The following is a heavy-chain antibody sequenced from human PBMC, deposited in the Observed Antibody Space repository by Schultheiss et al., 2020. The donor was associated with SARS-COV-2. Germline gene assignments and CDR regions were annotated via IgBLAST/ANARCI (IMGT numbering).Heavy chain of an antibody. CDR1: GYTFTSYD. V-gene: IGHV1-8*01. D-gene: IGHD6-13*01. CDR2: MNPNSGNT. CDR3: ARDAGVGSAAAGRVAVY. Sequence: ASVKVSCKASGYTFTSYDINWVRQATGQGLEWMGWMNPNSGNTGYAQKFQGRVTMTEDTSTDTAYMELSNLRSEDTAVYYCARDAGVGSAAAGRVAVYWGQGTLVTVSS. J-gene: IGHJ4*02.